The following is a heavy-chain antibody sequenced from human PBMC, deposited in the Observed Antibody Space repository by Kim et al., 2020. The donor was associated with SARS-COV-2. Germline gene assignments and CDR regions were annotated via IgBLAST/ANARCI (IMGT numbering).Heavy chain of an antibody. V-gene: IGHV4-59*13. CDR1: GGSISSYY. D-gene: IGHD2-15*01. CDR2: IYYSGST. Sequence: SETLSLTCTVSGGSISSYYWSWIRQPPGKGLEWIGYIYYSGSTNYNPSLKSRVTISVDTSKNQFSLKLSSVTAADTAVYYCATTGYCSGGSCPIGAFDIWGQGTMVTVSS. CDR3: ATTGYCSGGSCPIGAFDI. J-gene: IGHJ3*02.